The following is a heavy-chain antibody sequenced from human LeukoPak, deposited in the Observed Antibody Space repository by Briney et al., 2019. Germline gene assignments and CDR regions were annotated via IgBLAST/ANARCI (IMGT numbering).Heavy chain of an antibody. D-gene: IGHD1-14*01. J-gene: IGHJ4*02. CDR2: ISSSSSYI. CDR1: GFTFSSYS. CDR3: ARETPSGVSIDY. V-gene: IGHV3-21*01. Sequence: GGSLRLSCAASGFTFSSYSMNWVRQAPEKGLEWVSSISSSSSYIYYADSVKGRFTISRDNAKNSLYLQMNSLRAEDTAVYYCARETPSGVSIDYWGQGTLVTVSS.